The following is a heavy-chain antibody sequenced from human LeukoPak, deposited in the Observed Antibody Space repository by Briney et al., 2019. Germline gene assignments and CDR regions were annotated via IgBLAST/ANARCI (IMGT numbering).Heavy chain of an antibody. D-gene: IGHD1-26*01. J-gene: IGHJ4*02. V-gene: IGHV3-33*01. CDR3: ARGYGSYSINY. CDR2: IWNDGSKK. Sequence: GGSLRLSCAASGFTFSGYGMHWVRQAPGKGLEWAAVIWNDGSKKYYADSVKGRFTISRDNSKNTLYLQMNSLRAEDTAVYYCARGYGSYSINYWGQGTLVTVSS. CDR1: GFTFSGYG.